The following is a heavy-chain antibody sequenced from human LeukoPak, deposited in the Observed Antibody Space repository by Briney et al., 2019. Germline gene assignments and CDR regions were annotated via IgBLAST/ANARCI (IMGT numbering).Heavy chain of an antibody. V-gene: IGHV4-39*07. Sequence: SETLSLTCNVSGGSIISGGSYWGWIRQPPGRGLEWIGSIFYSGITYYNPSLKSRVTISVDTSKNQFSLRLSSVTAADTAVYFCSRRDCSHSSCLYWHFDLWGRGTLLTVSS. CDR1: GGSIISGGSY. CDR3: SRRDCSHSSCLYWHFDL. CDR2: IFYSGIT. J-gene: IGHJ2*01. D-gene: IGHD6-13*01.